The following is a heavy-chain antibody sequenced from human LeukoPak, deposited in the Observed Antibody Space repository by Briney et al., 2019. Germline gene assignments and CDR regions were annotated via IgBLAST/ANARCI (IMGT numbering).Heavy chain of an antibody. CDR3: ARRLEGFAY. V-gene: IGHV4-39*01. CDR2: IYYSGST. CDR1: GGSISSSSYS. D-gene: IGHD6-19*01. Sequence: SETLSLTCTVSGGSISSSSYSWGWIRQPPGKGLEWIGSIYYSGSTYYNPSLKSRVTISVDTSKNQFSLKLSSVTAADTAVYYCARRLEGFAYWGQGTLVTVSS. J-gene: IGHJ4*02.